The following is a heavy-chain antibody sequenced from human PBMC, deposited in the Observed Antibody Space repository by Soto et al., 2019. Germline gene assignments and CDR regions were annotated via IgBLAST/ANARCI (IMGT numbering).Heavy chain of an antibody. D-gene: IGHD1-1*01. V-gene: IGHV4-30-4*01. CDR3: ARYNWNDGSPYYFDY. J-gene: IGHJ4*02. CDR1: GGSISSGDYY. Sequence: SETLSLTCTVSGGSISSGDYYWSWIRQPPGKGLEWIGYIYYSGSTYYNPSLKSRVTISVDTSKNQFSLKLSSVTAADTAVYYCARYNWNDGSPYYFDYWGQGTLVTVSS. CDR2: IYYSGST.